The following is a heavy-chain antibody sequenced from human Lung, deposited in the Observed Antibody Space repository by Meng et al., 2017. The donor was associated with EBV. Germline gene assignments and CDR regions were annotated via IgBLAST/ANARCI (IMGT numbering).Heavy chain of an antibody. CDR2: IYDSGST. Sequence: LQEAGPGLVKASQTLYLSCTGGGGCIRFGDYYWSWIRQPPGKGLEWIGYIYDSGSTSYNPSLMSRVTISVDTSRNQFSLKLPSVTAADTAVYYCAREYSSSSGLPGPWGQGTLVTVSS. V-gene: IGHV4-30-4*08. CDR3: AREYSSSSGLPGP. J-gene: IGHJ5*02. D-gene: IGHD6-6*01. CDR1: GGCIRFGDYY.